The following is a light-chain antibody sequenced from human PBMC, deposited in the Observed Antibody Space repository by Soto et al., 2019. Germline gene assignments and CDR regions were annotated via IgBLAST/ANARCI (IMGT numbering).Light chain of an antibody. CDR3: QQYNNWPRT. V-gene: IGKV3-15*01. CDR1: QSVSSN. J-gene: IGKJ1*01. CDR2: GAS. Sequence: EIVMTQSPATLSVSPGERATLSCRASQSVSSNLAWYQQNPDQAPRLLIYGASTRSTGIPARFSGSRSGTEFTLTISSLQFEDFAVYYCQQYNNWPRTFGQGTKVVSK.